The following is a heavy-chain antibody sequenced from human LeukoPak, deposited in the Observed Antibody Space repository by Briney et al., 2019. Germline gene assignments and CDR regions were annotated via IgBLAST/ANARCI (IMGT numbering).Heavy chain of an antibody. Sequence: PSETLSLTCTVSGGSISSSSYYWGWIRQPPGKGLEWIGSIYYSGSTYYNPSLKSRVTISVDTSKNQFSLKLSSVTAADTAVYYCAREADYYDSSGYYVRGGGVDYWGQGTLVTVSS. J-gene: IGHJ4*02. CDR3: AREADYYDSSGYYVRGGGVDY. CDR2: IYYSGST. D-gene: IGHD3-22*01. CDR1: GGSISSSSYY. V-gene: IGHV4-39*07.